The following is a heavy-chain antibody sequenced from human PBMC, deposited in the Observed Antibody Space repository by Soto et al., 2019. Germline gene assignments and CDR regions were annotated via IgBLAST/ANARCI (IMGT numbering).Heavy chain of an antibody. V-gene: IGHV1-18*04. CDR3: ARHYGDNYYYYGMDV. J-gene: IGHJ6*02. Sequence: GASVKVSCKAPGYTFTSYGISWVRQAPGQGLEWMGWISAYNGNTNYAQKLQGRVTMTTDTSTSTAYMELRSLRSDDTAVYYCARHYGDNYYYYGMDVWGQGTTVTVSS. CDR2: ISAYNGNT. D-gene: IGHD4-17*01. CDR1: GYTFTSYG.